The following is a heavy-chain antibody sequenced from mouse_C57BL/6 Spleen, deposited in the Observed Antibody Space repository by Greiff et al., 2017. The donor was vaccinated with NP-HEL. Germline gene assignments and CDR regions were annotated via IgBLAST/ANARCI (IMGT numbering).Heavy chain of an antibody. CDR3: ARGTNYAWFAY. V-gene: IGHV1-4*01. CDR1: GYTFTSYT. CDR2: INPSSGYT. Sequence: QVQLQQSGAELARPGASVKMSCKASGYTFTSYTMHWVKQRPGQGLEWIGYINPSSGYTKYNQKFEDKATLTADKSSSTAYMQLSSLTSEDSAVYYCARGTNYAWFAYWGQGTLVTVSA. J-gene: IGHJ3*01. D-gene: IGHD5-5*01.